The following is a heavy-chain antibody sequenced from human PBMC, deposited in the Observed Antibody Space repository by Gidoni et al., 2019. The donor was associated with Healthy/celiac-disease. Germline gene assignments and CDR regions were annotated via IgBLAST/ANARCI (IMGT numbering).Heavy chain of an antibody. J-gene: IGHJ6*03. V-gene: IGHV3-11*01. CDR2: MSSSGSTI. D-gene: IGHD3-3*01. CDR3: ARDHGWDDFWSLMDV. CDR1: GFPLSDYY. Sequence: VQLVESGGGLVTPGGSLRLPCAASGFPLSDYYMSWIRQAPGKGLEWVSYMSSSGSTIYYADSVKGRFTISRDNAKNSLYLQMNSLRAEDTAVYYCARDHGWDDFWSLMDVWGKGTTVTVSS.